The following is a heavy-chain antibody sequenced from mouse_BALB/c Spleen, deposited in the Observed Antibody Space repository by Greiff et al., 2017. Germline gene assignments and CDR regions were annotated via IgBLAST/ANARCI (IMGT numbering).Heavy chain of an antibody. CDR3: TRSNYYGNPYWYFDV. CDR1: GYTFTSYW. V-gene: IGHV1-5*01. J-gene: IGHJ1*01. D-gene: IGHD2-1*01. CDR2: VYPGNSDT. Sequence: EVKVVESGTVLARPGASVKMSCKASGYTFTSYWMHWVKQRPGQGLEWIGAVYPGNSDTSYNQKFKGKAKLTAVTSTSTAYMELSSLTNEDSAVYYCTRSNYYGNPYWYFDVWGAGTTVTVSS.